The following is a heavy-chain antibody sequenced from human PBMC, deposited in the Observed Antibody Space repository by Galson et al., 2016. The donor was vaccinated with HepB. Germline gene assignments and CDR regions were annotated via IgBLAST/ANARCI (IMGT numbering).Heavy chain of an antibody. CDR2: VNWNSATL. V-gene: IGHV3-9*01. Sequence: SLRLSCAASGFTFNDYVMHWVRQLPGKGLEWASVVNWNSATLAYADSVRGRFTISRDNAENSLYLQMNSLRAEDTALYYCAKGQTNWATFDSWGQGTLVTVSS. D-gene: IGHD7-27*01. CDR1: GFTFNDYV. J-gene: IGHJ4*02. CDR3: AKGQTNWATFDS.